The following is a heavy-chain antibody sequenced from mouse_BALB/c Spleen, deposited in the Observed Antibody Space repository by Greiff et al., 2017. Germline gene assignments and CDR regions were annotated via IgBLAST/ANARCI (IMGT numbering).Heavy chain of an antibody. CDR3: ARANYYGSSYGWFAY. Sequence: VKLMESGPGLVAPSQSLSITCTVSGFSLTGYGVNWVRQPPGKGLEWLGMIWGDGSTDYNSALKSRLSISKDNSKSQVFLKMNSLQTDDTARYYCARANYYGSSYGWFAYWGQGTLVTVSA. CDR1: GFSLTGYG. J-gene: IGHJ3*01. V-gene: IGHV2-6-7*01. D-gene: IGHD1-1*01. CDR2: IWGDGST.